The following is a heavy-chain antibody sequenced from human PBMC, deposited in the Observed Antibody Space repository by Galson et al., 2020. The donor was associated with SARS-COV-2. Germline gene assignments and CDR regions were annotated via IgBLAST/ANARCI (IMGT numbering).Heavy chain of an antibody. V-gene: IGHV3-30*04. D-gene: IGHD1-26*01. CDR3: TRDVSGGASDI. CDR2: ISHAGKTP. Sequence: QLGESLKISCAASGFTFTNYAMHWVRQAPGKGLEWLTVISHAGKTPVYADSVKGRFTMSRDNSGNMVFLQIVSLRPDDTALYYCTRDVSGGASDIWGQGTMVTVSS. CDR1: GFTFTNYA. J-gene: IGHJ3*02.